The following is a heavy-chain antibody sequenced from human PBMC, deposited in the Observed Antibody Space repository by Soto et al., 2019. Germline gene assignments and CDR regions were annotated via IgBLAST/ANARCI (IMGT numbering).Heavy chain of an antibody. D-gene: IGHD6-19*01. CDR2: IYHSGST. CDR1: CGSVSSGSYY. V-gene: IGHV4-61*01. CDR3: ARIAQADIAVAGFDY. Sequence: TSETLSLTCTVSCGSVSSGSYYWSWIRQPPGKGLEWIGEIYHSGSTNYNPSLKSRVTISVDKSKNQFSLKLSSVTAADTAVYYCARIAQADIAVAGFDYWGQGTLVTVSS. J-gene: IGHJ4*02.